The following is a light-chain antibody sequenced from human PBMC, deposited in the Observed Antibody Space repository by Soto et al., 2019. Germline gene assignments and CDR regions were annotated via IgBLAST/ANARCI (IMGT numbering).Light chain of an antibody. CDR2: EVS. CDR3: SSYTSSSTPNWV. V-gene: IGLV2-14*01. Sequence: QSALTQPASVSGSPGQSITISCTGTSSDVGGYNYVSWYQQHPGKAPKLMIYEVSNRPSGVSNRFSGSKSGNTASLTISGLQAADEADYYCSSYTSSSTPNWVFGGGTKVTVL. J-gene: IGLJ3*02. CDR1: SSDVGGYNY.